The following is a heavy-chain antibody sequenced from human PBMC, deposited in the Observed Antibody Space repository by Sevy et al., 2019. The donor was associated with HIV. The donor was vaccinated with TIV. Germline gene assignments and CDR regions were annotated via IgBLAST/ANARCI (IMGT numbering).Heavy chain of an antibody. Sequence: SETLSLTCTVSSVSISDYYWSWIRQPPGRGLEWIGYIYSTRNIHYNPSLKSRVTISVDTSENQFSLKLNFVTAADTAVDYCASYDCSGGSCFPPSFDYWGQGTLVTVSS. V-gene: IGHV4-59*13. J-gene: IGHJ4*02. CDR2: IYSTRNI. CDR1: SVSISDYY. D-gene: IGHD2-15*01. CDR3: ASYDCSGGSCFPPSFDY.